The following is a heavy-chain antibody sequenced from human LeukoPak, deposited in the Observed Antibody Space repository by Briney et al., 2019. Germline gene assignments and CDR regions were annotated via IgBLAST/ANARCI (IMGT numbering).Heavy chain of an antibody. J-gene: IGHJ6*03. Sequence: GGSLRLSCTASGFTFGDYAMSWVRQAPGKGLEWVSSISSSSSYIYYADSVKGRFTISRDNAKNSLYLQMNSLRAEDTAVYYCARYYDFWSGYYTLRGYYMDVWGKGTTVTVSS. V-gene: IGHV3-21*01. CDR2: ISSSSSYI. CDR1: GFTFGDYA. D-gene: IGHD3-3*01. CDR3: ARYYDFWSGYYTLRGYYMDV.